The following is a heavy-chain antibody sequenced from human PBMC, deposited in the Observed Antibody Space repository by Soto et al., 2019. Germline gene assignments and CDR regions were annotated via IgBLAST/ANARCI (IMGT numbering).Heavy chain of an antibody. D-gene: IGHD3-16*01. J-gene: IGHJ4*02. CDR1: GFTFDDYA. Sequence: EVQLVESGGVVVQPGGSLRLSCAASGFTFDDYAMHWVRQAPGKGLEWVSLITWDGSSTYYADSVKGRFTISRDNSKNPMYLQMNSHRTEDTALYYCAKDSGGGVDQWGQGTLVTVSS. CDR3: AKDSGGGVDQ. CDR2: ITWDGSST. V-gene: IGHV3-43*01.